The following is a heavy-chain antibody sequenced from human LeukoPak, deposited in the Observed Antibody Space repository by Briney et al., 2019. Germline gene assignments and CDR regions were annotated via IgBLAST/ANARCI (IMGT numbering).Heavy chain of an antibody. D-gene: IGHD1-26*01. Sequence: ASVKVSCKASGYTFTGYYMHWVRQAPGQGLEWMGRINPNSGGTNYAQKFQGRVTMTRDTSISTAYMELGRLRTDDTAVYYCARDMGSGSLFDYWGQGTLVTVSS. J-gene: IGHJ4*02. CDR2: INPNSGGT. CDR3: ARDMGSGSLFDY. V-gene: IGHV1-2*06. CDR1: GYTFTGYY.